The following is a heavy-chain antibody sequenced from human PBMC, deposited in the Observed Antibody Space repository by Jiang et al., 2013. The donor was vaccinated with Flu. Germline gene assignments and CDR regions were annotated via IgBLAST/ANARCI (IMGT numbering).Heavy chain of an antibody. V-gene: IGHV3-53*01. CDR1: GFTVSSNY. J-gene: IGHJ6*02. Sequence: PGGSLRLSCVASGFTVSSNYMSWVRQAPGKGLEWVSGLYSGGTTKYADSVKGRFTISRDNSKNTVFLQMNSLSAGDTGVYFCARPHYYDSSTYYYDMDVWGQGTTVTVSS. D-gene: IGHD3-22*01. CDR3: ARPHYYDSSTYYYDMDV. CDR2: LYSGGTT.